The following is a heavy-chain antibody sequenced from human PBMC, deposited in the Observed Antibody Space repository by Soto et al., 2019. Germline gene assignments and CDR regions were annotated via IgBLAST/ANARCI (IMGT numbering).Heavy chain of an antibody. CDR1: GFTFSTYP. Sequence: PGGSLRLSCAASGFTFSTYPMTWVRQAPGKGLEWVSSIHGSGETTYYAESVKGRFIISRDNSKNTLYLQMDSLTADDTAVYFCARRSSGSHYAAFDVWGQGTMVTVSS. CDR2: IHGSGETT. D-gene: IGHD1-26*01. J-gene: IGHJ3*01. CDR3: ARRSSGSHYAAFDV. V-gene: IGHV3-23*01.